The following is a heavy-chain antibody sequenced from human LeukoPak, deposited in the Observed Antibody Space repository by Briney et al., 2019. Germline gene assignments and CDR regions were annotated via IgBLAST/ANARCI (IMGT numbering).Heavy chain of an antibody. CDR2: IYYSGST. CDR1: GVSMSSGAFY. J-gene: IGHJ3*02. V-gene: IGHV4-30-4*08. D-gene: IGHD4-17*01. CDR3: ARAFPFDDYGDPDAFDI. Sequence: SQTLSLTCTVSGVSMSSGAFYWSWIRQHPGKGLEWIGNIYYSGSTYYNPSLKSRVTISVDRSKNQFSLRLTSVTAADTAVYYCARAFPFDDYGDPDAFDIWGQGTMVTVSS.